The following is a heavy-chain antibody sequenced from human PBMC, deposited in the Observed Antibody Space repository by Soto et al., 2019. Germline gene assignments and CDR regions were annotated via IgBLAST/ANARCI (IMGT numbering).Heavy chain of an antibody. CDR3: ARVVGGDYDFWSGYYLY. D-gene: IGHD3-3*01. CDR1: GFTFSSYS. CDR2: ISSSSSTI. J-gene: IGHJ4*02. Sequence: GGSLRLSCAASGFTFSSYSMNWVRQAPGKGLEWVSYISSSSSTIYYADSVKGRFTISRDNAKNSLYLQMNSLRDEDTAVYYCARVVGGDYDFWSGYYLYWGQGTLVTVSS. V-gene: IGHV3-48*02.